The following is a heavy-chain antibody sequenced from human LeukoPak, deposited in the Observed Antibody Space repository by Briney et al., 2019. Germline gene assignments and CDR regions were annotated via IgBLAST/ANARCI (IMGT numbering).Heavy chain of an antibody. J-gene: IGHJ4*02. V-gene: IGHV1-24*01. CDR3: ATAATEWGGFDY. CDR2: FDPEDGET. D-gene: IGHD3-16*01. CDR1: GYTLTELS. Sequence: GASVKVSCKVSGYTLTELSMHWVRQAPGKGLEWMGGFDPEDGETIYAQKFQGRVTMTEDTSTDTAYMELSSLRSEDTDVYYCATAATEWGGFDYWGQGTLVTVSS.